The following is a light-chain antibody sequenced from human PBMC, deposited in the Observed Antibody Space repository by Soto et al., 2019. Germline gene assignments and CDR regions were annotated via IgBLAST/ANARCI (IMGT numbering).Light chain of an antibody. J-gene: IGKJ1*01. CDR3: QQYNSDSRT. Sequence: DSQMTQSPSTLSASVGDRVTITCRASQSISAWLAWYQQKPGKASKLLIYKASSLESGCPSRFSGSGSGTEFPLTISSLQPDDFATYYCQQYNSDSRTFGQGTKLEIK. CDR2: KAS. V-gene: IGKV1-5*03. CDR1: QSISAW.